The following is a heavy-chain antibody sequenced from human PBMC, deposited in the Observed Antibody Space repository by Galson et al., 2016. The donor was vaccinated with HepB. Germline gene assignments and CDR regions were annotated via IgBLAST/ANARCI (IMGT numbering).Heavy chain of an antibody. V-gene: IGHV3-23*01. J-gene: IGHJ4*01. D-gene: IGHD1-1*01. CDR1: GFTFSTCT. CDR3: AKDRYWNRDFGN. CDR2: TDGSGGST. Sequence: SLRLSCAASGFTFSTCTMSWVRQAPGKGLEWVSGTDGSGGSTYYANSVKGRFTISRDNSKNTMYLQMNSLKAEDTAMYFCAKDRYWNRDFGNWGPGTLVTVSS.